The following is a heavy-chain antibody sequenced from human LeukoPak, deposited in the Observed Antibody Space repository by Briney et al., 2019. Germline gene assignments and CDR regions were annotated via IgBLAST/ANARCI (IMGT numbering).Heavy chain of an antibody. V-gene: IGHV1-58*02. Sequence: GASVKVSCKASGFTFTSSAMQWVRQARGQRLEWIGWIVVGSGNTNYAQKFQERVTTTRDMSTSTTYMDLRRLRSDDTAVYYCARGFPPRRYYDSSGYYSYYFDYWGQGTLVTVSS. CDR2: IVVGSGNT. CDR1: GFTFTSSA. J-gene: IGHJ4*02. CDR3: ARGFPPRRYYDSSGYYSYYFDY. D-gene: IGHD3-22*01.